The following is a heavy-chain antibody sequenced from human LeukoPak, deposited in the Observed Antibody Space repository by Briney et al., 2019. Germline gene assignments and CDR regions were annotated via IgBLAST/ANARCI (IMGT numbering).Heavy chain of an antibody. CDR2: ISSSSYI. CDR1: GVSFSSYS. J-gene: IGHJ4*02. Sequence: GGSLRLSCPASGVSFSSYSMNWVRQAPGKGLEWVSSISSSSYIYYADSVKGRFTISRDNAKNSLYLQMNSLRAEDTAVYYCARRTSGSFYYSFDYWGQGTLVTVSS. V-gene: IGHV3-21*01. D-gene: IGHD1-26*01. CDR3: ARRTSGSFYYSFDY.